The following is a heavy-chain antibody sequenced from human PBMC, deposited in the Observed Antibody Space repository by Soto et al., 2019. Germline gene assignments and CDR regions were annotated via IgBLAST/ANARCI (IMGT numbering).Heavy chain of an antibody. Sequence: GGSLRLSCAASGFTFSSYWMSWVRQAPGKGLEWVANIKQDGSEKYYVDSVKGRFTISRDNAKNSLYLQMNSLRAEDTAVYYCARENVGLYYYYGMDVWGQGTTVTV. CDR2: IKQDGSEK. CDR1: GFTFSSYW. V-gene: IGHV3-7*01. CDR3: ARENVGLYYYYGMDV. D-gene: IGHD1-26*01. J-gene: IGHJ6*02.